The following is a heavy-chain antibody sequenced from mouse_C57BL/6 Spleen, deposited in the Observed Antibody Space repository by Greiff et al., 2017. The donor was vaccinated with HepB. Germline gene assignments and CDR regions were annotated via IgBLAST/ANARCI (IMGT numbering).Heavy chain of an antibody. D-gene: IGHD1-1*01. J-gene: IGHJ1*03. CDR1: GYTFTSYG. CDR3: ARGGDYGSSYWYFDV. CDR2: IYPRSGNT. V-gene: IGHV1-81*01. Sequence: QVQLQQSGAELARPGASVKLSCKASGYTFTSYGISWVKQRTGQGLEWIGEIYPRSGNTYYNEKFKGKATLTADKSSSTAYMELRSLTSEDSAVYFCARGGDYGSSYWYFDVWGTGTTVTVSS.